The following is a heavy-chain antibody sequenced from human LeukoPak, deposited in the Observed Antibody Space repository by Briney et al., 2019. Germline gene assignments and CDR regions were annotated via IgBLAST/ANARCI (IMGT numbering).Heavy chain of an antibody. Sequence: SETLSLTCTVSGGSISSNYWSWIRQPAGKGLEWIGRIHTSGTTNHNPSLKSRVTMSMDTSRNQFSQRLTSVTAADTAVYYCAGETSASSPYSWGQGTLVTVSS. J-gene: IGHJ5*02. V-gene: IGHV4-4*07. CDR2: IHTSGTT. D-gene: IGHD6-6*01. CDR3: AGETSASSPYS. CDR1: GGSISSNY.